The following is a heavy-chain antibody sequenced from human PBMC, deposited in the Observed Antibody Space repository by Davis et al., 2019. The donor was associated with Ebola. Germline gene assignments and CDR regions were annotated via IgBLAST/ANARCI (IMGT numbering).Heavy chain of an antibody. CDR1: GASITSGYFS. D-gene: IGHD6-6*01. V-gene: IGHV4-61*09. Sequence: SETLSLTCNVSGASITSGYFSWSWVRQPAGKGLEWIGHIYTSGSPNYNPSLKSRVTISVDTSKNRFSLKLSSVTAADTAVYYCASSSSQLYYHYGMDVWGQGTTVTVSS. J-gene: IGHJ6*02. CDR2: IYTSGSP. CDR3: ASSSSQLYYHYGMDV.